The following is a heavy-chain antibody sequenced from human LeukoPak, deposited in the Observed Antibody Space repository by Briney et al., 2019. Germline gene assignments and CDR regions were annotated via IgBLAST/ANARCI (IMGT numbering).Heavy chain of an antibody. CDR1: GGSIRSDGYY. Sequence: SETLSLTCTVSGGSIRSDGYYWNWIRQHPGQGLEWIGSIFYGRNTNYNPSPKCRASMSVDTSKNPGSLKLRSVAAADTAVYYRAGGWLQSRFDYWGQGTLVTVSS. CDR3: AGGWLQSRFDY. J-gene: IGHJ4*02. D-gene: IGHD5-24*01. CDR2: IFYGRNT. V-gene: IGHV4-31*03.